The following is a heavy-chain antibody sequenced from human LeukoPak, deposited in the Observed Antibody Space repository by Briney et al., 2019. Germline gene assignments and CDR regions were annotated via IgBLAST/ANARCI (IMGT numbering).Heavy chain of an antibody. CDR3: ARHLYGSGSPFDY. V-gene: IGHV4-39*01. CDR1: GGSISSSSYY. Sequence: SETLSLTCTVSGGSISSSSYYWGWIRQPPGKGLEWIGSIYYSGSTYYNPSLKSRVTISVDTSKNQFPLKLSSVTAADTAVYYGARHLYGSGSPFDYGGQGTRVTVSS. J-gene: IGHJ4*02. D-gene: IGHD3-10*01. CDR2: IYYSGST.